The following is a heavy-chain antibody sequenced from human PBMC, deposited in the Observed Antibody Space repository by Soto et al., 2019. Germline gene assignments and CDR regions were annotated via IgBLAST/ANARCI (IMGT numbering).Heavy chain of an antibody. CDR2: IKRDGSET. CDR1: GFTFSNYW. V-gene: IGHV3-7*05. Sequence: EVQLVESGGGLVQSGGSLRLSCVASGFTFSNYWMTWVRQAPGKGLEWVANIKRDGSETYLVDSVRGRFTISRDNAKNSLYLQMTGLSVDDTAVYYSATDDNYCAVGICYDVFDIWGQGTMVTVSS. D-gene: IGHD3-10*01. J-gene: IGHJ3*02. CDR3: ATDDNYCAVGICYDVFDI.